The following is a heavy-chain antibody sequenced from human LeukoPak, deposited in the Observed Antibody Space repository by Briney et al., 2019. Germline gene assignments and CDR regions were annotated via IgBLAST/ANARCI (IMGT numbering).Heavy chain of an antibody. CDR2: ISSSSSYI. D-gene: IGHD3-3*01. CDR1: GFTFSSYS. Sequence: GGSLRLSCAASGFTFSSYSMNWVRQAPGKGLEWVSSISSSSSYIYYADSVNGRFTISRDNAKNSLYLQMNSLRAEDTAVYYCASSGYYDFWSGGDWGQGTLVTVSS. V-gene: IGHV3-21*01. J-gene: IGHJ4*02. CDR3: ASSGYYDFWSGGD.